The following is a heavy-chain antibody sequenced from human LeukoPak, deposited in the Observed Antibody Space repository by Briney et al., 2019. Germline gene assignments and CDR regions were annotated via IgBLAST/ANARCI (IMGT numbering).Heavy chain of an antibody. D-gene: IGHD6-19*01. CDR3: ARGLYRSGLQSY. V-gene: IGHV2-70*11. CDR1: GFSLSTSGVC. Sequence: SGPALVKPTQTLTLTCTFSGFSLSTSGVCVTWIRRPPGKALEWLARIDWDDDKYYSTSLKTRLTISKDTSRNQVVLTMTNMDPVDTATYYCARGLYRSGLQSYWGQGTPVTVSS. J-gene: IGHJ4*02. CDR2: IDWDDDK.